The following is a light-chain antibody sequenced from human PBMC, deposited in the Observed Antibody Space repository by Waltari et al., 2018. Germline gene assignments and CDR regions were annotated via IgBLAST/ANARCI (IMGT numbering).Light chain of an antibody. CDR2: GAS. CDR1: QSIGKD. J-gene: IGKJ1*01. Sequence: SCRARQSIGKDLAWYHQEPDQAPMRLIDGASSRATVIPDRFSGSGSETDFSRTISRLEPEDFAVYYCQNHERLPATFGQGTKVEIK. CDR3: QNHERLPAT. V-gene: IGKV3-20*01.